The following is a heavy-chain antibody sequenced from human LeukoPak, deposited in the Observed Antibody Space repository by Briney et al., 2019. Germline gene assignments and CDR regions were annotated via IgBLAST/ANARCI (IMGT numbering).Heavy chain of an antibody. Sequence: SQTLSLTCAISGDSVSRHDLTWGWARQSPSRGLEWLGRTFYRSKWYNDYAVSVKSRITVSPDTSKNQFSLHLNSVTPADTAVYYCVRSYDWVFDYWGQGTRVTVSS. CDR3: VRSYDWVFDY. V-gene: IGHV6-1*01. J-gene: IGHJ4*02. D-gene: IGHD1-1*01. CDR1: GDSVSRHDLT. CDR2: TFYRSKWYN.